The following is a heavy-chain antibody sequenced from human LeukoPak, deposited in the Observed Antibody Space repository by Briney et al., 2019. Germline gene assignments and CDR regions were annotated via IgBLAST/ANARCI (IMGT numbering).Heavy chain of an antibody. V-gene: IGHV4-59*08. CDR1: DGSIRSYY. Sequence: SETLSLTCTVSDGSIRSYYWSWIRRSPGKGPEWIGYIYYSGTTNYNPSLKSRVTISVDMSENQFSLKLSSVTAADTAIYYCAKSATTFEYWGQGTLVTVSS. D-gene: IGHD1-14*01. CDR2: IYYSGTT. CDR3: AKSATTFEY. J-gene: IGHJ4*02.